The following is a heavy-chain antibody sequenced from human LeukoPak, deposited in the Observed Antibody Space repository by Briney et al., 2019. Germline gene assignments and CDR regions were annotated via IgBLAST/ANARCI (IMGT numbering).Heavy chain of an antibody. J-gene: IGHJ4*02. CDR3: ARSDDNIGFFFDQ. Sequence: PGRSLRLSCAASGFTFRNHGLHWVRQAPGKGLEWVAVISDDGGKKHYAGSVKGRFTISRDNSRNTLFLEMTSLKTDDTAVYYCARSDDNIGFFFDQWGQGTLVTVSS. D-gene: IGHD3-22*01. CDR1: GFTFRNHG. V-gene: IGHV3-30*03. CDR2: ISDDGGKK.